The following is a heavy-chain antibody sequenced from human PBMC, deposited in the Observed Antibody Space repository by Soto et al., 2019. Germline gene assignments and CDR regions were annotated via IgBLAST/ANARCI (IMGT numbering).Heavy chain of an antibody. CDR1: GGSISNFY. V-gene: IGHV4-59*08. Sequence: SETLSLTCTVSGGSISNFYWSWIRQPPGKGLEWIGYIYYSGTTSYNPSLNSRVTISVDTSNNQVSLQLNSVTPDDTAVYYCARLIGNSWLDSWGQGTLVTVSS. CDR3: ARLIGNSWLDS. CDR2: IYYSGTT. J-gene: IGHJ5*01. D-gene: IGHD1-26*01.